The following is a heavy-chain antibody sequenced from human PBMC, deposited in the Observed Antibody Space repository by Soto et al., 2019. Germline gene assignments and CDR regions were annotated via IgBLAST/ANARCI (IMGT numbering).Heavy chain of an antibody. V-gene: IGHV3-23*01. CDR1: GFTFSTYA. CDR3: AKGGVFFFCYDRGRYYFDS. Sequence: GGSLRLSCAASGFTFSTYAMSWVRQAPGKGLEWVSAISGSGGSTYYEDSVKGRFTISRDNSKNTLYLQLNSLRAEDTAVYYCAKGGVFFFCYDRGRYYFDSSGQGALVTGSA. CDR2: ISGSGGST. D-gene: IGHD2-2*01. J-gene: IGHJ4*02.